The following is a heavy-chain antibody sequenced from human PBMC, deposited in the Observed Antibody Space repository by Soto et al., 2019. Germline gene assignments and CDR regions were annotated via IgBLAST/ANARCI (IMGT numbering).Heavy chain of an antibody. CDR1: GYRFNNYW. V-gene: IGHV5-51*01. CDR2: IYPGDSDT. D-gene: IGHD3-16*01. CDR3: ARQGSNGAYVYFPMDV. J-gene: IGHJ6*02. Sequence: PGESLKISCKGSGYRFNNYWIGWVRQVPGKGLDWIGMIYPGDSDTTYSPSFQGQVTMSADKSTSTAYLEWSSLKASDTATYYCARQGSNGAYVYFPMDVWGQGTTVTVS.